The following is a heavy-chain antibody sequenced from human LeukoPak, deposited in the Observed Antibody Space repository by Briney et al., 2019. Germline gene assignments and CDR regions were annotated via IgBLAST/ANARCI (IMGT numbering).Heavy chain of an antibody. CDR3: AREYEPFRYYYGMDV. CDR2: INPSGGST. Sequence: ASVKVSCKASGYTFTSYYMHWVRQAPGQGLEWMGIINPSGGSTSYAQKFQGRVTMTRDTSTSTVYMELSGLRSEDTAVYYCAREYEPFRYYYGMDVWGQGTTVTVSS. J-gene: IGHJ6*02. D-gene: IGHD1-14*01. CDR1: GYTFTSYY. V-gene: IGHV1-46*01.